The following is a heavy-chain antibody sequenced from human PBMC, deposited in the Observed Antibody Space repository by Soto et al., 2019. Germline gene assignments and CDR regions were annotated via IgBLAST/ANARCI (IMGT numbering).Heavy chain of an antibody. CDR1: GYTFTSNW. V-gene: IGHV1-46*01. J-gene: IGHJ5*02. Sequence: ASVKVSCKASGYTFTSNWMHWVRQAPGQGLEWMGVINPNTGFTVYAQKFQGTVTLTRDTSTSTFNMELSSLRSEDTAIYYCAGFNPRQTPWCSHPWGRGTWVPFPS. CDR2: INPNTGFT. CDR3: AGFNPRQTPWCSHP. D-gene: IGHD2-8*02.